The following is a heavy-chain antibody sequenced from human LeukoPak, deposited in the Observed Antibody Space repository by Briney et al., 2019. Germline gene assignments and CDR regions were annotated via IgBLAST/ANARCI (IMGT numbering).Heavy chain of an antibody. CDR2: ISGSGGST. V-gene: IGHV3-23*01. Sequence: GGSLRLSCAASGFTFSSYAMSWVRQAPGKGLEWVSAISGSGGSTYYADSVKGRFTISTDNSKNTLYLQLNSLRAEDTAVYFCAVLMVDAFDIWGQGTLVTVSS. D-gene: IGHD2-15*01. J-gene: IGHJ3*02. CDR3: AVLMVDAFDI. CDR1: GFTFSSYA.